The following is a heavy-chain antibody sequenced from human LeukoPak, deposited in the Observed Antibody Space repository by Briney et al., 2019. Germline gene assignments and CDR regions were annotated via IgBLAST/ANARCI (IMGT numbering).Heavy chain of an antibody. CDR2: ISGSGGST. D-gene: IGHD4-17*01. Sequence: GGSLRLSCAASGFTFSSYAMSWVRQAPGKGLEWVSAISGSGGSTYYADSVKGRFTISRDNSKNTLYLQMNSLRAEDTAVYYCAKDQGYYGDLTEEVRVFDIWGQGTMVTVSS. V-gene: IGHV3-23*01. J-gene: IGHJ3*02. CDR3: AKDQGYYGDLTEEVRVFDI. CDR1: GFTFSSYA.